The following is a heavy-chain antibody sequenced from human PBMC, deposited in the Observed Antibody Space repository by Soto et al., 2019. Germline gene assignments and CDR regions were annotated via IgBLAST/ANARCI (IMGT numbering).Heavy chain of an antibody. V-gene: IGHV1-2*04. CDR1: GYTFTGYY. D-gene: IGHD2-8*01. J-gene: IGHJ4*02. CDR3: ARFNGAFDY. CDR2: INPNSGGR. Sequence: QVQLVQSGAEVKKPGASVKVSCKASGYTFTGYYMHWVRQAPGQGLEWMGWINPNSGGRNYAKKFEGWVTMTRDKSISPAYMELDRLRSDDPAVYYCARFNGAFDYWGQATLVTVAS.